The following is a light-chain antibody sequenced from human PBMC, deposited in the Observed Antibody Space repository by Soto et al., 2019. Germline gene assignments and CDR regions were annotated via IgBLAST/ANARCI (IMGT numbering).Light chain of an antibody. CDR2: EVS. V-gene: IGLV2-14*01. J-gene: IGLJ3*02. CDR1: SSDVGGYNY. Sequence: QSALTQPASVSGSPGQSITISCTGTSSDVGGYNYVSWYQQHPGKAPKLMIYEVSNRPSGVSNRFSGSKSGNTASLTISGLQAEDDADYYCSSYTSSSTRVFGRGTQLTVL. CDR3: SSYTSSSTRV.